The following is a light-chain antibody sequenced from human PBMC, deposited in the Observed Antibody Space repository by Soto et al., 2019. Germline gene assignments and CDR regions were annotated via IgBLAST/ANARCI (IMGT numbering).Light chain of an antibody. CDR3: QQYGSSPPYT. CDR2: GAS. Sequence: EIVLTQSPGTLSLSPGERATLSCRASQSVSSRYLAWYQQKPGQAPRLLMYGASSRATGIPDRFSGSGSVTAFTLTIIRLEPEDFAVYYCQQYGSSPPYTFGQGTKLEIK. CDR1: QSVSSRY. J-gene: IGKJ2*01. V-gene: IGKV3-20*01.